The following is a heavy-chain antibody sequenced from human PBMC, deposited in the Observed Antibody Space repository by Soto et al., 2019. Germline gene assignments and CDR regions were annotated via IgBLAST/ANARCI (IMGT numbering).Heavy chain of an antibody. V-gene: IGHV4-39*01. CDR3: ARQDIVVERYFDY. CDR1: GGSISSSPNY. Sequence: QLQLQESGPGLVKPSETLSLTCTVSGGSISSSPNYWGWIRQPPGKGLEWIGSIHYSGSTYYNPSIKSRVTMSVDTSKNQFSLILSSVTAADTAVYYCARQDIVVERYFDYWGQGTLVTVSS. D-gene: IGHD2-2*01. J-gene: IGHJ4*02. CDR2: IHYSGST.